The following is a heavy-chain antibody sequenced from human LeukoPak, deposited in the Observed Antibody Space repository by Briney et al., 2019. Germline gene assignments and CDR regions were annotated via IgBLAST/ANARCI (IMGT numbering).Heavy chain of an antibody. Sequence: PGGSLRLSCAASGFTFSSYGMNWVRQAPGKGLEWVSYISSSSNIMNYADSVKGRFTTSRDNAKNSLYLQMNSLRAEDTAVYYCARGAQRPYWGQGTLVTVSS. D-gene: IGHD6-25*01. J-gene: IGHJ4*02. CDR1: GFTFSSYG. V-gene: IGHV3-48*01. CDR3: ARGAQRPY. CDR2: ISSSSNIM.